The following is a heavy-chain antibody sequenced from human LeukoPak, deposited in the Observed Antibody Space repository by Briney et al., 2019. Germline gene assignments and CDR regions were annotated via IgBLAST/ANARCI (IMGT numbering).Heavy chain of an antibody. D-gene: IGHD3-22*01. Sequence: GGSLRLSCAASGFTFSRYAMDWARQAPGKGLEWVSSITNSGGSTYYADSVKGRFTISRDNSKNSLYLQMNSLRAEDTAVYYCARVPLDYYDSSGYYPYYFDYWGQGTLVTVSS. J-gene: IGHJ4*02. V-gene: IGHV3-23*01. CDR3: ARVPLDYYDSSGYYPYYFDY. CDR1: GFTFSRYA. CDR2: ITNSGGST.